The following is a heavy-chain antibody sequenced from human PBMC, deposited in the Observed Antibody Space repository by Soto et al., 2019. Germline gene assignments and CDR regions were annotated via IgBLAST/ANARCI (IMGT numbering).Heavy chain of an antibody. CDR1: GGSLSCYS. Sequence: PSETLSLTCAVSGGSLSCYSWNWVRHPPGKGLEWIGEISYRGSTNYNPSLMSRVTISVDTSKNQFSLKLTSVTAADTGVYFCARAPYSGHWXQPWQTPRRPGNYGMDVWGQGTTVTVSS. J-gene: IGHJ6*02. V-gene: IGHV4-34*01. D-gene: IGHD1-26*01. CDR2: ISYRGST. CDR3: ARAPYSGHWXQPWQTPRRPGNYGMDV.